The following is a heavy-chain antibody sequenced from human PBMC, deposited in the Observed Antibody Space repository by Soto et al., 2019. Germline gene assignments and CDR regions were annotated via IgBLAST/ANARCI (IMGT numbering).Heavy chain of an antibody. CDR1: GFTFSSYW. V-gene: IGHV3-74*01. CDR3: ARIYSGRWYFDL. CDR2: IHSDGSST. J-gene: IGHJ2*01. D-gene: IGHD2-15*01. Sequence: EVQLVESGGGLVQPGGSLRLSCAASGFTFSSYWMHWVRQAPGKGLVWVSRIHSDGSSTSYADSVKGRFTISRDNAKNTLYLQMNSLRAEDTAVYYCARIYSGRWYFDLWGRGTLVTVSS.